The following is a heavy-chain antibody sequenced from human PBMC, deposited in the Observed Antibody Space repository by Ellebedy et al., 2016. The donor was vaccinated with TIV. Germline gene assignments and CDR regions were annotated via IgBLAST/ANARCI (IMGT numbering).Heavy chain of an antibody. J-gene: IGHJ4*02. Sequence: PGGSLRLSCAASGFTFSSYAMSGVGKAPGKGLEWGSGISGSGGSTYYADSVKGRFIIARDNSKNTLYLQRNSLRAEDTALYYCANGFEIGAWYKYWGQGTLVTVSS. V-gene: IGHV3-23*01. D-gene: IGHD6-19*01. CDR2: ISGSGGST. CDR1: GFTFSSYA. CDR3: ANGFEIGAWYKY.